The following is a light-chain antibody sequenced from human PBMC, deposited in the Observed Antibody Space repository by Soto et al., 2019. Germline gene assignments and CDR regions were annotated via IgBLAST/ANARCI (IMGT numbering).Light chain of an antibody. V-gene: IGKV3-15*01. CDR2: GAS. Sequence: EIVMTQSPATLSVSPGERATLSCRASQSVGSNLAWYQQKPGQAPRLLVSGASTRATGIAARFNGGGSGTEFTLTISSLQSEDFAVYYCQQYNDWPRTFGQGTKVEIK. CDR1: QSVGSN. J-gene: IGKJ1*01. CDR3: QQYNDWPRT.